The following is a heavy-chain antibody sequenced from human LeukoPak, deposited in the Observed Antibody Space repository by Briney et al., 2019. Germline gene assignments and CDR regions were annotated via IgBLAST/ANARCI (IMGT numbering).Heavy chain of an antibody. CDR1: GGSISSSSYY. D-gene: IGHD1-26*01. V-gene: IGHV4-39*01. Sequence: PSETLSLTCTVSGGSISSSSYYWGWIRQPPGKGLQWIGNIYYTGSAYYNPSLKSRVTMSVDTSKNLFSLKLSSVTAADTAVYYCATWGWEAPNAFDIWGQGPMVTVSS. J-gene: IGHJ3*02. CDR3: ATWGWEAPNAFDI. CDR2: IYYTGSA.